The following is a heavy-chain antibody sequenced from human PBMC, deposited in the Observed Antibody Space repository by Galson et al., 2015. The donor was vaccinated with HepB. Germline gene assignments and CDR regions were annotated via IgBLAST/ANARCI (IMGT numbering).Heavy chain of an antibody. Sequence: SVKVSCKTSGYTFTSYYMHWVRQAPGQGLEWMGIINPSTGDTGYAQKFQGRVTMTRDTSTSTVYMELSSLRSEDTAVYYCARRDCSSSSCYSNWFDPWGQGTLVTVSS. V-gene: IGHV1-46*01. CDR2: INPSTGDT. CDR3: ARRDCSSSSCYSNWFDP. D-gene: IGHD2-2*01. CDR1: GYTFTSYY. J-gene: IGHJ5*02.